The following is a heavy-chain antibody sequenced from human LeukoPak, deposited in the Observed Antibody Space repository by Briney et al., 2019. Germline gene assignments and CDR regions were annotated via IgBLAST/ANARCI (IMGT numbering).Heavy chain of an antibody. V-gene: IGHV1-69*13. J-gene: IGHJ4*02. CDR1: GGTFSSYA. Sequence: ASVKVSCKASGGTFSSYAISWVRQAPGHGLEWMGGVIPIFGTANYAQKFQGRVTITADESTSTAYMELNSLRSEDTAVYYCARDGFGDPKDEYFDYWGQGTLVTVSS. D-gene: IGHD3-10*01. CDR2: VIPIFGTA. CDR3: ARDGFGDPKDEYFDY.